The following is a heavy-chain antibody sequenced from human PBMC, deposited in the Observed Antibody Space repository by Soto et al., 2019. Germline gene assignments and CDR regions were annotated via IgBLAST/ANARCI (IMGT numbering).Heavy chain of an antibody. D-gene: IGHD2-15*01. CDR3: ARLLYYYYGMDV. Sequence: SETLSLTCTFSGGSIISGDYYWSWIRQPPGKGLEWIGYIYYSGSTYYNPSLKSRVTISVDTSKNQFSLKLSSVTAADTAVYYCARLLYYYYGMDVWGQGTTVTVS. V-gene: IGHV4-30-4*01. CDR1: GGSIISGDYY. CDR2: IYYSGST. J-gene: IGHJ6*02.